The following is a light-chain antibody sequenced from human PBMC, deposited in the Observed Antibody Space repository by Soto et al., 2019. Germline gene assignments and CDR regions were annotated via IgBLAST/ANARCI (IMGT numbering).Light chain of an antibody. Sequence: EIVLTQSPGTLSLSPGERATLSCRASQCVSDMYLAWYQQKPGQAPRLLIYASTRATGIPDRFSGSGSGTDFTLTISRVEPEDFAVYFCQHYGTSALFGPGTKVDIK. J-gene: IGKJ3*01. CDR2: AS. CDR3: QHYGTSAL. V-gene: IGKV3-20*01. CDR1: QCVSDMY.